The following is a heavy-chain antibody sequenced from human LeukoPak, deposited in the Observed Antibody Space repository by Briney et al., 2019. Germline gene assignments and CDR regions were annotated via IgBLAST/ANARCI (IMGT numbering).Heavy chain of an antibody. J-gene: IGHJ4*02. Sequence: GGSLRLSCAASEFTFSDYWMSWVRQAPGKGLEWVSVIYSGGSTYYADSVKGRFTISRDNSKNTLYLQMNSLRAEDTAVYYCARDLGSLADYWGQGTLVTVSS. CDR1: EFTFSDYW. CDR3: ARDLGSLADY. D-gene: IGHD3-16*01. V-gene: IGHV3-66*01. CDR2: IYSGGST.